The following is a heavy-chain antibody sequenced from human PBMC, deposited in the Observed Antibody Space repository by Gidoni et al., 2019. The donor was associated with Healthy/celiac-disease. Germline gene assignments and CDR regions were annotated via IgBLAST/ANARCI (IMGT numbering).Heavy chain of an antibody. Sequence: EVQLVESGGCLVQPGGSLSLSFAASGFPFSSYAMTWVRQAPGKGLEWVSAISGSGGSTYYADSVKGRFTISRDNSKNTLYLQMNSLRAEDTAVYYCAKGGPPYCSSTSCSTGAGDYWGQGTLVTVSS. CDR3: AKGGPPYCSSTSCSTGAGDY. D-gene: IGHD2-2*01. V-gene: IGHV3-23*04. CDR1: GFPFSSYA. CDR2: ISGSGGST. J-gene: IGHJ4*02.